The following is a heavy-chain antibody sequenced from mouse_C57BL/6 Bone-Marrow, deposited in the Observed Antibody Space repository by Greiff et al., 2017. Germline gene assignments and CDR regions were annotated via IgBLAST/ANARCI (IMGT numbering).Heavy chain of an antibody. CDR2: IHPNSGST. CDR1: GYTFTSYW. CDR3: ASGLRLLAY. V-gene: IGHV1-64*01. J-gene: IGHJ3*01. D-gene: IGHD3-2*02. Sequence: VQLQQPGAELVKPGASVKLSCKASGYTFTSYWMHWVKQRPGQGLEWIGMIHPNSGSTNYNEKFKSKATLTVDKSSSTAYMQLSSLTSEDSAVYYGASGLRLLAYWGQGTLVTVSA.